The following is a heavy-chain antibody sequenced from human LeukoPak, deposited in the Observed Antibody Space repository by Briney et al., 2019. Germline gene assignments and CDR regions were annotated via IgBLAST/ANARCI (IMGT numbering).Heavy chain of an antibody. J-gene: IGHJ4*02. Sequence: ASVKVSCKASGYTFTGYYMHWVRQAPGQGLEWMGWINPNSGGTNYAQKFQGRVTMTRDTSISTAYMELSRLRSDDTAVYYCARIPQYSSSSVDYWGQGALVTVSS. CDR1: GYTFTGYY. V-gene: IGHV1-2*02. D-gene: IGHD6-6*01. CDR2: INPNSGGT. CDR3: ARIPQYSSSSVDY.